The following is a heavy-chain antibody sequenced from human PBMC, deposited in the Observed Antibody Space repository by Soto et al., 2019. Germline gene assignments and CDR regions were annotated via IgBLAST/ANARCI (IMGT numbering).Heavy chain of an antibody. CDR1: GFTFSSYA. Sequence: EVQLLESGGGLVQPGGSLRLSCAASGFTFSSYAMSWVRQAPGKGLEWVSAISGSGGSTYYADSVKGRFTISRDNSKNRLYLQMNSLRAEDTAVYYCANDGGYSYGPTHPHWGQGTLVTVSS. J-gene: IGHJ4*02. CDR3: ANDGGYSYGPTHPH. D-gene: IGHD5-18*01. CDR2: ISGSGGST. V-gene: IGHV3-23*01.